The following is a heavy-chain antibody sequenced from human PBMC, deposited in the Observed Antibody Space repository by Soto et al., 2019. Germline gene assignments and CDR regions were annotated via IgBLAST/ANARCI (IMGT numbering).Heavy chain of an antibody. D-gene: IGHD6-13*01. CDR1: GGSFSGYY. Sequence: SETLSLTCAVYGGSFSGYYWSWIRQPPGKGLEWIGEINHSGSTNYNPSLKSRVTISVDTSKNQFSLKLSSVTAADTAVYYCARDYSSSWYHDYWGQGTLVTVS. V-gene: IGHV4-34*01. CDR3: ARDYSSSWYHDY. CDR2: INHSGST. J-gene: IGHJ4*02.